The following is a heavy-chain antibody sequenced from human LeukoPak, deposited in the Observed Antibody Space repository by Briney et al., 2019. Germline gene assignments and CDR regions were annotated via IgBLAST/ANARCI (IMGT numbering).Heavy chain of an antibody. CDR2: ISSSGSTI. Sequence: VGSLRLSCAASGFTFSSYEMNWVRQAPGKGLEWVSYISSSGSTIYYADSVKGRFTISRDNAKNSLYLQMNSLRAEDTAVYYCARGLRHYFDYWGQGTLVTVSS. J-gene: IGHJ4*02. CDR3: ARGLRHYFDY. V-gene: IGHV3-48*03. CDR1: GFTFSSYE. D-gene: IGHD6-25*01.